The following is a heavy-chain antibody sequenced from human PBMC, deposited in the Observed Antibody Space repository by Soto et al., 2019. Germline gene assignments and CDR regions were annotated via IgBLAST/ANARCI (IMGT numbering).Heavy chain of an antibody. J-gene: IGHJ6*02. D-gene: IGHD3-16*01. CDR3: AREDVCYDNYHYYGIDV. V-gene: IGHV1-46*01. Sequence: GASVKVSCKASGYTFTSYYMHWVRQAPGQGLEWMGIINPSGGSTSYAQKFQGRVTMTRDTSTSTVYMELSSLRSEDTAVYYCAREDVCYDNYHYYGIDVCGQGTTVPVSS. CDR1: GYTFTSYY. CDR2: INPSGGST.